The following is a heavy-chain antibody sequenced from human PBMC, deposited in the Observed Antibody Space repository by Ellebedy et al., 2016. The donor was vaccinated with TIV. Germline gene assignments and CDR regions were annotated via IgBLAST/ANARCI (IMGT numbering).Heavy chain of an antibody. CDR2: INHSGST. J-gene: IGHJ6*02. V-gene: IGHV4-34*01. CDR1: GGSFSGYY. CDR3: ARAPGRVLTGYYKRYYGMDV. D-gene: IGHD3-9*01. Sequence: SETLSLTCAVYGGSFSGYYWSWIRQSPGKGLEWIGEINHSGSTNYNPSLKSRVTISVDTSKNQFSLKLSSVTAADTAVYCCARAPGRVLTGYYKRYYGMDVWGQGTTVTVSS.